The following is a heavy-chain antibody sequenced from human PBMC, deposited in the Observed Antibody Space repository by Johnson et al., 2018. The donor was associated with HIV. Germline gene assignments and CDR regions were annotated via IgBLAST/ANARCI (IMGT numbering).Heavy chain of an antibody. CDR2: IRYDGSNK. Sequence: QVQLVESGGGLVKPGGSLRLSCAASGFTFSSYGMHWVRQAPGKGLEWVAFIRYDGSNKYYADSVKGRFTISRANSKNTVYLQMNRLGAGDTAVYYCARSGGAVAGVDAFDIWGQGTMVTVSS. D-gene: IGHD6-19*01. V-gene: IGHV3-30*02. CDR3: ARSGGAVAGVDAFDI. J-gene: IGHJ3*02. CDR1: GFTFSSYG.